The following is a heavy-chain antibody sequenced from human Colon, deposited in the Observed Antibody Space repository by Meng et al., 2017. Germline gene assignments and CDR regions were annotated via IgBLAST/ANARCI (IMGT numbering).Heavy chain of an antibody. V-gene: IGHV3-74*03. Sequence: SCTGSGFSFTDHGMHWVRQGPGKGPVWVSRINPDGSDPTYADSVKGRFTISRDNAKNSVYLQMDSLRAEDSALYYCTNDRLNHWGQGALVTVSS. CDR1: GFSFTDHG. CDR3: TNDRLNH. CDR2: INPDGSDP. J-gene: IGHJ1*01. D-gene: IGHD1-1*01.